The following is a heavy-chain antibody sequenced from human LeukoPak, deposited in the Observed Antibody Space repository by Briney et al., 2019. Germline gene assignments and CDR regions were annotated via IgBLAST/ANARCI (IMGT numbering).Heavy chain of an antibody. CDR1: GFTFSSYS. CDR3: ARDGSGSADVDFDY. V-gene: IGHV3-21*06. Sequence: GGSLRLSCAASGFTFSSYSMNWVRQAPGKGLEWVSSISSSSSYIYYADPVKGRFTISRDNAKNSLYLQMNSLRAEDTAVYYCARDGSGSADVDFDYWGQGTLVTVSS. D-gene: IGHD3-10*01. J-gene: IGHJ4*02. CDR2: ISSSSSYI.